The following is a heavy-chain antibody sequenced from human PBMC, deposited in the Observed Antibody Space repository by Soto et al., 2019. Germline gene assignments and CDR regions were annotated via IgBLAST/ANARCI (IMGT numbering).Heavy chain of an antibody. J-gene: IGHJ5*02. D-gene: IGHD6-25*01. V-gene: IGHV4-39*01. CDR3: AGQTFTIAAASYGRSNWFDP. CDR1: GGSITSSIHF. CDR2: IYFTGNT. Sequence: SETLSRTCTASGGSITSSIHFWVWFRQPPGKVLEWIGTIYFTGNTYYTPSLKSRLTMSIDTSKNEFSLRLNSVTAADTAVYYCAGQTFTIAAASYGRSNWFDPWGPGTLVTVSS.